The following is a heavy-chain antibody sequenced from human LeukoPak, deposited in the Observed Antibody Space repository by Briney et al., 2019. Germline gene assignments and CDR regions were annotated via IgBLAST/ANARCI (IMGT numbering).Heavy chain of an antibody. CDR3: AKDLATKYSLDY. J-gene: IGHJ4*02. Sequence: PGGSLRLSCAASGFTFSSDAMHWVRQAPGKGLGWVAFISFDGSKKYFADSVKGRFTISRDNSKNTLYLQMNSLRAEDTAVYYCAKDLATKYSLDYWGQGTLVTVSS. D-gene: IGHD1-26*01. CDR2: ISFDGSKK. CDR1: GFTFSSDA. V-gene: IGHV3-30*18.